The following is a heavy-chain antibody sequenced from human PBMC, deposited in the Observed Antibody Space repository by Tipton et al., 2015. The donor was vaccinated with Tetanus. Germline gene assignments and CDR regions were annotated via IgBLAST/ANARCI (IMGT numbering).Heavy chain of an antibody. CDR1: GFTFSDHY. Sequence: SLRLSCVASGFTFSDHYMSWIRQAPGKELEWVSYISSSGKTVHYADAVKGRFTISRDSAKNSLYLQMNSLRADDTAVYYCARKQAGCYGGCWFVPWGQGTLGTVSS. CDR2: ISSSGKTV. V-gene: IGHV3-11*01. J-gene: IGHJ5*02. CDR3: ARKQAGCYGGCWFVP. D-gene: IGHD3-16*01.